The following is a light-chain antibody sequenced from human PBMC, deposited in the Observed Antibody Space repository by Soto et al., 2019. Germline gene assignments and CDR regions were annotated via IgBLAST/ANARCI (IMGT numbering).Light chain of an antibody. J-gene: IGLJ1*01. V-gene: IGLV2-14*01. CDR1: SSDVGAYNY. Sequence: QSALTQPASVSGSPGQSITISCTGTSSDVGAYNYVSWYQQHPGKAPKLMIYEVRNRPSGISLRFSGSKSGNTATLTISGLQTEDEADYHCSSYTSSNSYVFGTGTKLTVL. CDR2: EVR. CDR3: SSYTSSNSYV.